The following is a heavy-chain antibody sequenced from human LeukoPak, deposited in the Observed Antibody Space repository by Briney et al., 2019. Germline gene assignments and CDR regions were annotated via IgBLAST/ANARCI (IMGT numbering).Heavy chain of an antibody. CDR2: MYYSGST. CDR1: GGSVSSYF. CDR3: ARLDNGRGAFDY. D-gene: IGHD1-26*01. V-gene: IGHV4-59*02. J-gene: IGHJ4*02. Sequence: SETLSLTCTVSGGSVSSYFWSWVRQPPGKGLEWIGYMYYSGSTNYNPSLKSRVTISIDTSKNQFSLQLSSVTAADTAVYYCARLDNGRGAFDYWGQGTLVTVSS.